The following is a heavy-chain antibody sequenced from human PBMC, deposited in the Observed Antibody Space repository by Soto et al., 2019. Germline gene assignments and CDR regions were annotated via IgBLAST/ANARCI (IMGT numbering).Heavy chain of an antibody. CDR2: IYHSGST. V-gene: IGHV4-4*02. CDR1: GGSISSSNC. D-gene: IGHD1-7*01. CDR3: ARGYAGTTGYYYYGMDV. Sequence: SETLSLTCAVSGGSISSSNCWSCVRQPPGKGLEWIGEIYHSGSTNYNPSLKSRVTISVDKSKNQFSLKLSSVTAADTAVYYCARGYAGTTGYYYYGMDVWGQGTTVTVSS. J-gene: IGHJ6*02.